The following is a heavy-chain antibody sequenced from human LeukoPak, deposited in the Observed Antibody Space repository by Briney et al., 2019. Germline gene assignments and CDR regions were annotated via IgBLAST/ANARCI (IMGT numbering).Heavy chain of an antibody. Sequence: SETLSLTCTVSGGSISSSSYYWGWIRQPPGKGLEWIGSIYYSGSTYYNPSLKSRVTISVDTSKNRFSLKLSSVTAADTAVYYCARWYGDYPGAFDIWGQGTMVTVSS. V-gene: IGHV4-39*07. J-gene: IGHJ3*02. D-gene: IGHD4-17*01. CDR1: GGSISSSSYY. CDR3: ARWYGDYPGAFDI. CDR2: IYYSGST.